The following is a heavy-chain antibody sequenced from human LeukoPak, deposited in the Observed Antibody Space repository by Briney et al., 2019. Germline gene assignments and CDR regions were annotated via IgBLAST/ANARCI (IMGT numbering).Heavy chain of an antibody. D-gene: IGHD3-10*01. Sequence: ASVKVSCKASGYTFTSYGISWVRQAPGQGLEWMGWISAYNGNTNYAQKLQGRVTMTTDTSTSTAYMELSSLRSEDTAVYYCARALHSYYYGSGSPHDYYGMDVWGQGTTVTVSS. CDR2: ISAYNGNT. V-gene: IGHV1-18*01. CDR1: GYTFTSYG. CDR3: ARALHSYYYGSGSPHDYYGMDV. J-gene: IGHJ6*02.